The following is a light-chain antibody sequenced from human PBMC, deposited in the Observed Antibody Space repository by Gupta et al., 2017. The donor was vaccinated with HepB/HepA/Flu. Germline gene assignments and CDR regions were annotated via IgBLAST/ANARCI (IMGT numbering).Light chain of an antibody. CDR1: QSFASN. CDR3: QHSTNLPLT. Sequence: EIVMTQSPATLSVSPGERTTLPCRASQSFASNLAWYQQKPGQAPRLLIFGASTRAPGIPARFSGSGSGTDFTLTINRLQSDDFAVYYCQHSTNLPLTFGGGTKVEIK. J-gene: IGKJ4*01. CDR2: GAS. V-gene: IGKV3-15*01.